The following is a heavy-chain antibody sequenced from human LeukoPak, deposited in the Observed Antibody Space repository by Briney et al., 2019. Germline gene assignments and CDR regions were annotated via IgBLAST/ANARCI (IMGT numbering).Heavy chain of an antibody. J-gene: IGHJ3*02. D-gene: IGHD5-24*01. CDR2: INQDGSQK. Sequence: PGGSLRLSCAASGFTFSSYWMSWVRQAPGKGLEWVANINQDGSQKYHVDSVKGRFTISRDNAKNSLYLQMNSLRAEDTAVYYCARDPREAFDIWGQGTMVTVSS. CDR3: ARDPREAFDI. CDR1: GFTFSSYW. V-gene: IGHV3-7*01.